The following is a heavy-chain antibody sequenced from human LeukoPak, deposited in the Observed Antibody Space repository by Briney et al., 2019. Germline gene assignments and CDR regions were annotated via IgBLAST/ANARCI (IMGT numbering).Heavy chain of an antibody. CDR1: GGSFSGYY. Sequence: KPSETLSLTCAVYGGSFSGYYWSWIRPPPGRGGEWRGELKHSGSTNYNPSLKSRVTISVDTSKNQFTLKLSSVTAADAAVYYCARAQDWYSSREEGDDWGQGTLVTVSS. CDR3: ARAQDWYSSREEGDD. V-gene: IGHV4-34*01. CDR2: LKHSGST. J-gene: IGHJ4*02. D-gene: IGHD6-13*01.